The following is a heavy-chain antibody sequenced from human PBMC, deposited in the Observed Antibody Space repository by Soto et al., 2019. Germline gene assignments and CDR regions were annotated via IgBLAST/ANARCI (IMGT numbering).Heavy chain of an antibody. J-gene: IGHJ6*02. D-gene: IGHD3-22*01. CDR1: GGTFSSYA. Sequence: QVQLVQSGAEVKKPGSSVKVSCNASGGTFSSYAISWVRQAPGQGLEWMGGIIPIFGTANYAQKFQGRVTITADESTSTAYMELSSLRSEDTAVYYCARLYDSSGYRHYYYYGMDVWGQGTTVTVSS. CDR2: IIPIFGTA. V-gene: IGHV1-69*01. CDR3: ARLYDSSGYRHYYYYGMDV.